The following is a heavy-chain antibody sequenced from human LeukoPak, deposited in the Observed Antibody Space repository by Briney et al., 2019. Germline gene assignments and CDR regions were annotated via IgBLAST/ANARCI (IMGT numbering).Heavy chain of an antibody. CDR3: TRVGYSAHDFGLDN. Sequence: GGSLRLSCTTSGFTFGDYAMSWVRQAPGKGLEWVGFIRSKAYGGTTEYAASVKGRFTISRDDSESIAYLQMNSLKTEDTAVYYCTRVGYSAHDFGLDNWGQGTLVTVSS. J-gene: IGHJ4*02. D-gene: IGHD5-12*01. CDR2: IRSKAYGGTT. CDR1: GFTFGDYA. V-gene: IGHV3-49*04.